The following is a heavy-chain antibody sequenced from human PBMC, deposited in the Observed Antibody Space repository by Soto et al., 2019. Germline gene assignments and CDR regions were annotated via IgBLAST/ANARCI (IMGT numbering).Heavy chain of an antibody. CDR3: ARGHGTGDPYFYYYYGMDV. CDR1: GGTFSSYA. J-gene: IGHJ6*02. D-gene: IGHD7-27*01. V-gene: IGHV1-69*01. Sequence: QVQLVQSGAEVKKPGSSVKVSCKASGGTFSSYAISWVRQAPGQGLEWMGGIIPIFGTANYAQKFQGRVTITADESTSTAYMELSSLRSEDTAVYYCARGHGTGDPYFYYYYGMDVWGQGTTVTVSS. CDR2: IIPIFGTA.